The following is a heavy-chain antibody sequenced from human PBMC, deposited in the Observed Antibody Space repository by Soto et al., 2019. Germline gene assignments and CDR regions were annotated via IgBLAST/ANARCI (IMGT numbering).Heavy chain of an antibody. Sequence: EVQLLESGGALVQPGGSLRLSCAASGFTFSNHAMNWVRQAPGKGLEWVSTISDSGSTYYADSVKGRFTISRDNSKNTLYLQMNSLRAEDTAVYYCARDPGGHYCTSTSCLYVFAHWGQGTLVIVSP. CDR2: ISDSGST. J-gene: IGHJ4*02. V-gene: IGHV3-23*01. CDR1: GFTFSNHA. CDR3: ARDPGGHYCTSTSCLYVFAH. D-gene: IGHD2-2*01.